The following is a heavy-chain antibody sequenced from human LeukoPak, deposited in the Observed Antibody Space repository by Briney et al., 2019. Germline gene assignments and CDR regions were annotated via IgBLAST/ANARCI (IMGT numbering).Heavy chain of an antibody. D-gene: IGHD3-22*01. J-gene: IGHJ4*02. CDR2: INPNSGGT. CDR3: ARDYDSSGYGQFDY. V-gene: IGHV1-2*02. Sequence: GASVKVSCKASGYTFTGYYMHWVRQAPGQGLEWMGLINPNSGGTNYAQKFQGRVTMTRDTSISTAYMELSRLRSDDTAVYYCARDYDSSGYGQFDYWGQGTLVTVSS. CDR1: GYTFTGYY.